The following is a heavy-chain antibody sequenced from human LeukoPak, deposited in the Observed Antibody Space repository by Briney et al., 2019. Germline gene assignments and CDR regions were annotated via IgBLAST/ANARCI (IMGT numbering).Heavy chain of an antibody. Sequence: PGGSLRLSCAASGFTFSSYGMHWVRQAPGKGLEWVSSISSSSSYIYYADSVKGRFTISRDNAKNSLYLQMNSLRAEDTAVYYCARAVRKDSSGYLDYWGQGTLVTVSS. CDR2: ISSSSSYI. CDR1: GFTFSSYG. D-gene: IGHD3-22*01. J-gene: IGHJ4*02. V-gene: IGHV3-21*01. CDR3: ARAVRKDSSGYLDY.